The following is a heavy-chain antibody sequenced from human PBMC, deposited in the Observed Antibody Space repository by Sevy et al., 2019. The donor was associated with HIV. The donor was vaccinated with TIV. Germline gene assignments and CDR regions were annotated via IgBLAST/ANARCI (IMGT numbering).Heavy chain of an antibody. D-gene: IGHD3-22*01. CDR2: IRSKAYGGTT. J-gene: IGHJ6*02. CDR3: TRDRITMIVVASYGMDV. Sequence: GGSLRLSCTASGFTFGDYAMSWFRQAPGKGLEWVGFIRSKAYGGTTEYAASVKGRFTISRDDSKSIAYLQMNSLKTEDTAVYYCTRDRITMIVVASYGMDVWGQGTTVIVSS. V-gene: IGHV3-49*03. CDR1: GFTFGDYA.